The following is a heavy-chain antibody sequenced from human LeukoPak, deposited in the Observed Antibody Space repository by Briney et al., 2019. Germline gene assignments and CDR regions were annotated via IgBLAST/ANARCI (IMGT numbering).Heavy chain of an antibody. V-gene: IGHV4-4*07. Sequence: SETLSLTCTVSGGSISSYYWSWIRQPAGKGLEWIGRIYTSGSTNYNPSLKSRVAMSVDTSKNQFSLKLSSVTAADTAVYYCARDPPGGYYYYMDVWGKGTTVTVSS. CDR1: GGSISSYY. CDR2: IYTSGST. J-gene: IGHJ6*03. CDR3: ARDPPGGYYYYMDV. D-gene: IGHD1-14*01.